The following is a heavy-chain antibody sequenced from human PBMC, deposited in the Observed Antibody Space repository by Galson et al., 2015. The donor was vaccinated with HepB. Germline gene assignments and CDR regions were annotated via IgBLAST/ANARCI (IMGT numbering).Heavy chain of an antibody. J-gene: IGHJ4*02. CDR3: AKGGQTYYDFWSGYYRRDYFDY. CDR1: GFTFSSYA. CDR2: ISGSGGST. Sequence: SLRLSCAASGFTFSSYAMSWVRQAPGKGLEWVSAISGSGGSTYYADSVKGRFTISRDNSKNTLYLQMNSLRAEDTAVYYCAKGGQTYYDFWSGYYRRDYFDYWGQGTLVTVSS. V-gene: IGHV3-23*01. D-gene: IGHD3-3*01.